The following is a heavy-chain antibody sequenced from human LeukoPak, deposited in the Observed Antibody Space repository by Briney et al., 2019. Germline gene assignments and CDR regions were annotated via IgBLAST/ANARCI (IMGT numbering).Heavy chain of an antibody. Sequence: PSETLSLTCTVSGVPISSGSYYWSWIRQPAGKGLEWIGRIYTSGSTNYNPSLKSRVTISVDTSKNQFSLKLSSVTAADTAVYYCASEEWGIVGAGHAFDIWGQGTMVTVSS. CDR1: GVPISSGSYY. V-gene: IGHV4-61*02. D-gene: IGHD1-26*01. CDR3: ASEEWGIVGAGHAFDI. CDR2: IYTSGST. J-gene: IGHJ3*02.